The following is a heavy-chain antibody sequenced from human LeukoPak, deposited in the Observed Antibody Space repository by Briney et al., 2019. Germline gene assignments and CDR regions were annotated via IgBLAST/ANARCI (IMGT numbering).Heavy chain of an antibody. Sequence: KPSETLSLTCTVSGGSISSGGYYWRWIRQHPGKGLEWIVYIYYSGSTYYNPSLKSRVTISVDTSKNQFSLKLSSVTAADTAVYYCARAPPTTVTEYYFDYRGQGTLVTVSS. J-gene: IGHJ4*02. CDR2: IYYSGST. D-gene: IGHD4-17*01. CDR1: GGSISSGGYY. CDR3: ARAPPTTVTEYYFDY. V-gene: IGHV4-31*03.